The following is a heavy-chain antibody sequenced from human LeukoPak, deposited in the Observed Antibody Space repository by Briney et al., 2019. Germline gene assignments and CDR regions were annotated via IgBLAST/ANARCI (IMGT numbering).Heavy chain of an antibody. V-gene: IGHV4-39*07. D-gene: IGHD2-15*01. CDR3: WLEKVVAAYFDS. CDR1: GGSISSTGSF. J-gene: IGHJ4*02. Sequence: SETLSLTCTVSGGSISSTGSFWGWIRQPPGKGLEWIGSIYSGGITYYNPSLKSRVTISEDTSKNQFSLKMTSMTAADTAIYYCWLEKVVAAYFDSWGQETLVTVSS. CDR2: IYSGGIT.